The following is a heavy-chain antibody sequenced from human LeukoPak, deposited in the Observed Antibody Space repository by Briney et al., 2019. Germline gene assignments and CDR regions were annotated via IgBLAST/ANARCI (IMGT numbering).Heavy chain of an antibody. CDR3: ARAHMTTVTLGDY. CDR1: GYTFTDYY. Sequence: ATVKISCKVSGYTFTDYYMHWVQQAPGKGLEWMGLVDPEDGETIYAEKFQGRVTMTRDTSITTAYMELSRLRSDDTAVYYCARAHMTTVTLGDYWGQGTLVTVSS. J-gene: IGHJ4*02. D-gene: IGHD4-11*01. CDR2: VDPEDGET. V-gene: IGHV1-69-2*01.